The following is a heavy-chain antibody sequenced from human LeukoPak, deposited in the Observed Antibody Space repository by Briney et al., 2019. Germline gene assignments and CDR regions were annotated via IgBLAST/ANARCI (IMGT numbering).Heavy chain of an antibody. D-gene: IGHD2-2*02. Sequence: PGGSLRLSCAASGFTFSSYAMHWVRQAPVKGLEWVAVISYDGSNKYYADSVKGRFTISRDNSKNTLYLQMNSLRAEDTAVYYCARDNTHGNYFDYWGQGTLVTVSS. J-gene: IGHJ4*02. CDR2: ISYDGSNK. V-gene: IGHV3-30-3*01. CDR1: GFTFSSYA. CDR3: ARDNTHGNYFDY.